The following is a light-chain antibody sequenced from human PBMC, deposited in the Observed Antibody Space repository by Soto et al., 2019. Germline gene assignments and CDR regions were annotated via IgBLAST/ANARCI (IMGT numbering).Light chain of an antibody. CDR2: DAS. Sequence: EKVMTQSPATLSVSPGERANLSCRASQSVSSNLAWYQQKPGQAPRLLIYDASTRATDIPVRFSGSGSGTEFTLTISSLQSEDSAVYYCQQYNDWLYTFGQGTKLEI. J-gene: IGKJ2*01. V-gene: IGKV3D-15*01. CDR3: QQYNDWLYT. CDR1: QSVSSN.